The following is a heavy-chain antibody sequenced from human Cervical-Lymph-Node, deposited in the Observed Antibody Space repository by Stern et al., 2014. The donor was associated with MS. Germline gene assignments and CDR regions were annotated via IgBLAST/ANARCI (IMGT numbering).Heavy chain of an antibody. Sequence: QVTLRESGPTLVKPTETLRLTCTFSGFSLRTNGVAVGWIRQTPGKAPEFLALIYWDGDKRYHPSLKRLLPIPTDPSPSQVVLKMAHLDPFDTATYYLLYPPPGDFLEDAFDIWGQGTMVTISS. J-gene: IGHJ3*02. V-gene: IGHV2-5*09. CDR1: GFSLRTNGVA. CDR2: IYWDGDK. D-gene: IGHD4-17*01. CDR3: LYPPPGDFLEDAFDI.